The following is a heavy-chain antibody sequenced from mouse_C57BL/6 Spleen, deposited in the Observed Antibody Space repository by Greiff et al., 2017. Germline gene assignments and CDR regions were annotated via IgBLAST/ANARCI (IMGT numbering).Heavy chain of an antibody. CDR3: ARRWLPYFDY. V-gene: IGHV1-55*01. CDR1: GYTFTSYW. CDR2: IYPGSGST. J-gene: IGHJ2*01. D-gene: IGHD2-3*01. Sequence: QVHVKQSGAELVKPGASVKMSCKASGYTFTSYWITWVKQRPGQGLEWIGDIYPGSGSTNYNEKFKSKATLTVDTSSSTAYMQLSSLTSEDSAVYYCARRWLPYFDYWGQGTTLTVSS.